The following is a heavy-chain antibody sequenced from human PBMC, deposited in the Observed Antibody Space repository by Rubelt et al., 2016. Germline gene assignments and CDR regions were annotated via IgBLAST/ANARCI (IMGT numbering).Heavy chain of an antibody. CDR2: IIPILGIA. CDR1: GYTFTSYG. CDR3: ATSGGVVAATP. J-gene: IGHJ4*02. Sequence: QVQLVQSGAEVKKPGASVKVSCKASGYTFTSYGISWVRQAPGQGLEWMGWIIPILGIANFAQKFQGRVTITADKSTSTAYMELSSLRSEDTAVYYCATSGGVVAATPWGQGTLVTVSS. V-gene: IGHV1-69*10. D-gene: IGHD2-15*01.